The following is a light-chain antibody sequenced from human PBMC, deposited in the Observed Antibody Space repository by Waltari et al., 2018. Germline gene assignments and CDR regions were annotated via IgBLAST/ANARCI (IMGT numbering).Light chain of an antibody. CDR3: MQALQIPWT. CDR2: LGS. Sequence: DIVMTQSPLSLPVTPGEPASISCRSSQSLLHSNGYNYLDWYRQKPGQSPPLLIYLGSNRASGVPDRFSGSESGTDFTLKISRVEAEDVGVYYCMQALQIPWTFGQGTKVEIK. V-gene: IGKV2-28*01. CDR1: QSLLHSNGYNY. J-gene: IGKJ1*01.